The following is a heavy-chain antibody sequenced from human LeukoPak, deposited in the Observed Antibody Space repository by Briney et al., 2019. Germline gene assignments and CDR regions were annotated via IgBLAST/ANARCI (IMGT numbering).Heavy chain of an antibody. Sequence: GGSLRLSCAASGFTVSSNYMSWVRQAPGKGLEWVSYISSSSSTIYYADSVKGRFTISRDNAKNSLYLQMNSLRAEDTAVYYCARGRELHWFDPWGQGTLVTVSS. CDR3: ARGRELHWFDP. D-gene: IGHD1-7*01. V-gene: IGHV3-48*04. CDR1: GFTVSSNY. J-gene: IGHJ5*02. CDR2: ISSSSSTI.